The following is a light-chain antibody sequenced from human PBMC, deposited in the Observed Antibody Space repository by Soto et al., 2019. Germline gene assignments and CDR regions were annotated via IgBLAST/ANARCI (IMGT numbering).Light chain of an antibody. CDR1: QGISHS. CDR3: QKYNSAPRT. V-gene: IGKV1-27*01. CDR2: AAS. Sequence: DIQMTQSPSSLSASVGDRVTITCRASQGISHSLAWYLQKPGQVPKLLVYAASTLQSGVPSRFSGSGSGTDFTLTISSLQPEDVATYYCQKYNSAPRTFGQGTKVEIK. J-gene: IGKJ1*01.